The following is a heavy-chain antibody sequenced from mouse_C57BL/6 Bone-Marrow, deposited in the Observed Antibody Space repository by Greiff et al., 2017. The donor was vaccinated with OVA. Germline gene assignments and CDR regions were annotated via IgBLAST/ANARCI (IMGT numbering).Heavy chain of an antibody. D-gene: IGHD1-1*01. J-gene: IGHJ4*01. CDR1: GYAFTNYL. Sequence: VQLQQSGAELVRPGTSVKVSCKASGYAFTNYLIEWVKQRPGQGLEWIGVINPGSGGTNYNEKFKGKATLTADKSSSTAYMQLSSLTSEDSAVYFCARSRITRGDYWGQGTSVTVSS. CDR2: INPGSGGT. V-gene: IGHV1-54*01. CDR3: ARSRITRGDY.